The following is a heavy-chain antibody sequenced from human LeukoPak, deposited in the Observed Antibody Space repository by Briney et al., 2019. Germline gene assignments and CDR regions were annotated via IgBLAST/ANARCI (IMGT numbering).Heavy chain of an antibody. J-gene: IGHJ5*02. CDR1: GGSFSGYY. CDR2: INHSGST. D-gene: IGHD6-6*01. Sequence: PSETLSLTCAVYGGSFSGYYWSWIRQPPGKGLEWIGEINHSGSTNYNPSLKSRVTISVDTSKNQFSLKLNSVTAADTAVYYCARKPALIAARRAWFDPWGQGTLVTVSS. CDR3: ARKPALIAARRAWFDP. V-gene: IGHV4-34*01.